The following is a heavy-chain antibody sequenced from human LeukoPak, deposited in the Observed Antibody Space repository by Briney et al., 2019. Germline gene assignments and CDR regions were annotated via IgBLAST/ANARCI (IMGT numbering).Heavy chain of an antibody. CDR2: IYYSGGT. CDR1: GGSISSYY. Sequence: PSETLSLTCTVSGGSISSYYWSWIRQPPGKGLEWIGYIYYSGGTNYNPSLTSRVTISVDTSKNHFSLKLSSVTAADTALYYCARHGQYTSAWYDYWGQGTLVTVSS. D-gene: IGHD6-19*01. V-gene: IGHV4-59*08. J-gene: IGHJ4*02. CDR3: ARHGQYTSAWYDY.